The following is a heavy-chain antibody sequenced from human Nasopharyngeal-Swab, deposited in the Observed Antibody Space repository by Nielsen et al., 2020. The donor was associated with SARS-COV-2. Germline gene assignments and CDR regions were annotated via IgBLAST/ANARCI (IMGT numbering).Heavy chain of an antibody. CDR2: IYYSGST. J-gene: IGHJ6*03. Sequence: WIGQPPGKGLEWIGSIYYSGSTYYNPSLKSRVTISVDTSKNQFSLKLSSVTATDTAVYYCARHFQDVTIFGVVIPGDYMDVWGKGTTVTVSS. CDR3: ARHFQDVTIFGVVIPGDYMDV. V-gene: IGHV4-39*01. D-gene: IGHD3-3*01.